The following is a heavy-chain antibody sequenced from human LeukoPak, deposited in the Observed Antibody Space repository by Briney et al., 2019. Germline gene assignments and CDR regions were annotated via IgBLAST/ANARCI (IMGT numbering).Heavy chain of an antibody. V-gene: IGHV1-2*04. Sequence: EASVKVSCKASGYTFTSYYMHWVRQAPGQGLEWMGWINPNSGGTNYAQKFQGWVTMTRDTSISTAYMELSRLRSDDTAVYYCARGQQLVRGWFDPWGQGTLVTVSS. CDR1: GYTFTSYY. CDR2: INPNSGGT. D-gene: IGHD6-13*01. CDR3: ARGQQLVRGWFDP. J-gene: IGHJ5*02.